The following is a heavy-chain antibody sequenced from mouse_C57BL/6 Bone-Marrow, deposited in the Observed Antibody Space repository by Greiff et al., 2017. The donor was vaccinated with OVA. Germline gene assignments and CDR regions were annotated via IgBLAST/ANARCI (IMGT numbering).Heavy chain of an antibody. Sequence: VQLQQSGAELVRPGASVKLSCTASGFNIKDDYMHWVKQRPEQGLEWIGWIDPENGDTEYASKFQGKATITADTSSNTAYLQLSSLTSEDTAVYYCTKGYDEDYYAMDYWGQGTSVTVSS. J-gene: IGHJ4*01. CDR3: TKGYDEDYYAMDY. CDR2: IDPENGDT. CDR1: GFNIKDDY. D-gene: IGHD2-2*01. V-gene: IGHV14-4*01.